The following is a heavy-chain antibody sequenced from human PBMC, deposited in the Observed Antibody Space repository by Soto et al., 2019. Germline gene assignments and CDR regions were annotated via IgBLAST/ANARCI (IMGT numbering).Heavy chain of an antibody. D-gene: IGHD4-17*01. CDR2: INHSGSI. CDR1: GGSVGGYY. CDR3: ASGELTTGVF. Sequence: PSETLSLTCAVYGGSVGGYYWSWVRQPPGKGLEWIGEINHSGSITYAPSLKSRVTMSVDTSKNQFSLRLNSVTAADTAVYYCASGELTTGVFWGQGTQVTVSS. J-gene: IGHJ4*02. V-gene: IGHV4-34*01.